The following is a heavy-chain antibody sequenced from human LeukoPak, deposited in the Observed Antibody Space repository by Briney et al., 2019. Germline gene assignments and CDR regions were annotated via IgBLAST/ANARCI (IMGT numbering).Heavy chain of an antibody. CDR2: IKLDGSEQ. V-gene: IGHV3-7*01. CDR1: GFTFSYYW. J-gene: IGHJ6*03. CDR3: ARDSPRGRSMDV. D-gene: IGHD3-10*01. Sequence: GGSLRLSCAASGFTFSYYWMYWVRQAPGKGLEWVASIKLDGSEQYYLGSVKGRFTISRDNARNSLYLQMNSLRAEDTAMYYCARDSPRGRSMDVRGKGTTVTVSS.